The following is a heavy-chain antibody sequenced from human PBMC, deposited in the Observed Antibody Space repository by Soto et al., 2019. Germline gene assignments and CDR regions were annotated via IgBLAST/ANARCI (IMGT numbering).Heavy chain of an antibody. Sequence: EVQLVESGGGLVKPGGSLRLSCAGSGFTFSNVWMNWVRQAPGKGLEWVGRIKSETDGGTIDYAAPVKGRFTISRDDSNNTLYLKMNSLKTEDTATYYCTPLALKYNSDWYPLSDWGQGTRVTVSS. J-gene: IGHJ4*02. CDR1: GFTFSNVW. CDR3: TPLALKYNSDWYPLSD. D-gene: IGHD6-19*01. V-gene: IGHV3-15*07. CDR2: IKSETDGGTI.